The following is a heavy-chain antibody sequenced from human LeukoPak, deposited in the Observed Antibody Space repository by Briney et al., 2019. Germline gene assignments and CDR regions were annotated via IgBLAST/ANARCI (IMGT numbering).Heavy chain of an antibody. Sequence: SETLSLTCDVSGVSIQSYWWSWVRKPAGKGLDWIGCIYPIGRTNYSPSFQSRVTMSIDVSSNQFSLTLRSVTAADTAVYYCARSGYTISAYHSDFWGQGAPVTVYS. CDR3: ARSGYTISAYHSDF. V-gene: IGHV4-4*07. CDR2: IYPIGRT. J-gene: IGHJ4*02. CDR1: GVSIQSYW. D-gene: IGHD5-18*01.